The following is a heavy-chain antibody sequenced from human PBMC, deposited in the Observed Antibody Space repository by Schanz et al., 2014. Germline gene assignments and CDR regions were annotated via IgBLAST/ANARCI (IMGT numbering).Heavy chain of an antibody. J-gene: IGHJ4*02. D-gene: IGHD2-2*02. CDR3: AGDHHTERENTAGPPIDS. V-gene: IGHV3-33*01. CDR2: IWYDGSNK. CDR1: GFTFSSYG. Sequence: QVQLVESGGGVVQPGRSLRLSCAASGFTFSSYGMHWVRQAPGKGLEWVAVIWYDGSNKYYADSVKGRFTISRDNSKNTLLQQMISLRTDDTTVYYCAGDHHTERENTAGPPIDSWGQGTLVTVSS.